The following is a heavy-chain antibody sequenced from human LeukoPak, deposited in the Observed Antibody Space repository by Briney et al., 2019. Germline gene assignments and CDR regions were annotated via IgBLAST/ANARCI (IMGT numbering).Heavy chain of an antibody. CDR2: IYSGDT. Sequence: RESLRLSCTVSGFTVSSNSMSWVRQAPGKGLERVSFIYSGDTHYSDSVKGRFTISRDHSKNTLYLQMNSLRAEDTAVYYCARRAGAYSHPYDYWGQGTLVTVSS. CDR1: GFTVSSNS. J-gene: IGHJ4*02. CDR3: ARRAGAYSHPYDY. D-gene: IGHD4/OR15-4a*01. V-gene: IGHV3-53*01.